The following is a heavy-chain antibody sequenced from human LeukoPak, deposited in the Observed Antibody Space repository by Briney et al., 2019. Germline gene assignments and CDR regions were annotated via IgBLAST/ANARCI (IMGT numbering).Heavy chain of an antibody. Sequence: SETLSLTCAVYGGSFSGYYWSWTRQPPGKGLEWIGEINHSGSTNYNPSLKSRVTISVDTSKNQFSLKLSSVTAADTAVYYCARTLSSMVRGVITPRFDPWGQGTLVTVSS. J-gene: IGHJ5*02. D-gene: IGHD3-10*01. CDR3: ARTLSSMVRGVITPRFDP. CDR2: INHSGST. V-gene: IGHV4-34*01. CDR1: GGSFSGYY.